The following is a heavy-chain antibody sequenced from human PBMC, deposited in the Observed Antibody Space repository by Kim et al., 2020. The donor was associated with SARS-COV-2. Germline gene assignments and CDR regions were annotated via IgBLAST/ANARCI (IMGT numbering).Heavy chain of an antibody. CDR3: ARQVARDNYFDY. V-gene: IGHV3-9*01. J-gene: IGHJ4*02. CDR2: ISTGRGSI. D-gene: IGHD2-21*02. Sequence: GGSLRLSCAASGFTLGDYAMHWVRQDPGKGLEWVSGISTGRGSIGYVGSVRGRFTSSKDDAQNSVYLQMNSLEVEDTALYYCARQVARDNYFDYWGEGTIVTVSA. CDR1: GFTLGDYA.